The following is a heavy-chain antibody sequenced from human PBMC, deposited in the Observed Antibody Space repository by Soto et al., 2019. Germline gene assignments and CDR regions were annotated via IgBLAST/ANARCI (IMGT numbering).Heavy chain of an antibody. CDR2: FDPEDGET. CDR3: ATQITMVRGAPYAFDI. CDR1: GYTLTELS. D-gene: IGHD3-10*01. V-gene: IGHV1-24*01. J-gene: IGHJ3*02. Sequence: ASVKVSCKVSGYTLTELSMHWVRQAPGKGLEWMGGFDPEDGETIYAQKFQGRVTMTEDTSTDTAYMELSSLRSEDTAVYYCATQITMVRGAPYAFDIWGQGTMVTVSS.